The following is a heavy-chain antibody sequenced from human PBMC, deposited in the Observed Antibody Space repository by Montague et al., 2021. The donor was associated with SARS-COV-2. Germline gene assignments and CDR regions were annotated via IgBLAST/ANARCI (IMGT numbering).Heavy chain of an antibody. D-gene: IGHD2-2*01. CDR1: GYSFTSYW. CDR2: IYPEDSDT. CDR3: ARQVHIYCSSTSCPFDY. V-gene: IGHV5-51*01. J-gene: IGHJ4*02. Sequence: QSGAEVKKPGESLKISCEGSGYSFTSYWIAWVRQMPGKGLEWMGIIYPEDSDTRYSPSFQGHVTISADKSMNTAFLQWSSLRASDTAIYYCARQVHIYCSSTSCPFDYWGQGTLVPVSS.